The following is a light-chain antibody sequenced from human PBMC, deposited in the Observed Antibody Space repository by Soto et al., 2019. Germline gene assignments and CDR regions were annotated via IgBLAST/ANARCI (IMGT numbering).Light chain of an antibody. CDR2: DAS. V-gene: IGKV1-33*01. CDR1: QDISKY. J-gene: IGKJ3*01. Sequence: DIQLTQSPPSLSASVGDRVTITCQASQDISKYLNWYQQKPGKAPELLIYDASSLETGVPSRFSGSGSVTDFNLNISSLQPEDIATYYCQHYDNFSPGIVFGPGTKVEIK. CDR3: QHYDNFSPGIV.